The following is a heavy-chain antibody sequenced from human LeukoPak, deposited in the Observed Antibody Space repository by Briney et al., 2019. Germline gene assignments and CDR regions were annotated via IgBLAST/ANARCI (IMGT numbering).Heavy chain of an antibody. V-gene: IGHV3-30-3*01. CDR3: ARVGGYYSIYYYYGMDV. CDR2: ISYDGSNK. CDR1: GFTFSSYA. J-gene: IGHJ6*02. D-gene: IGHD3-22*01. Sequence: GGSLRLSCAASGFTFSSYAMHWVRQAPGKGLEWVAVISYDGSNKYYADSVKGRFTISRDNSKNTLYLQMNSLRAEDTAVYYCARVGGYYSIYYYYGMDVWGQGTTVTVSS.